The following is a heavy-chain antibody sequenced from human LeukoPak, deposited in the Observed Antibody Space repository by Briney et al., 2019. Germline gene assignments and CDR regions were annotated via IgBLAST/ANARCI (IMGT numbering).Heavy chain of an antibody. CDR3: ASYGVAASTLGYYYYYMDV. CDR2: IYTSGST. V-gene: IGHV4-61*02. Sequence: SQTLSLTCTVSGGSISSGSYYWSWIRQPAGKGLEWIGRIYTSGSTYYNPSLKSRVTISVDTSKNQFSLKLSSVTAADTAVYYCASYGVAASTLGYYYYYMDVWGKGTTVTISS. D-gene: IGHD6-13*01. J-gene: IGHJ6*03. CDR1: GGSISSGSYY.